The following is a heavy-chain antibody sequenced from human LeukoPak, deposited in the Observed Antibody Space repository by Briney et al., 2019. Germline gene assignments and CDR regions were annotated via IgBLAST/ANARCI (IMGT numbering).Heavy chain of an antibody. CDR2: IIPIFNTA. Sequence: GASVKVSCKASGGTFSSYAISWVRQAPGQGLEWMGGIIPIFNTANYAQKFQDRVTITTDESTSTAYMELSSLRSEDTAVYYCARAGGPDYDSSGYYYGYWGQGTLVTVSS. J-gene: IGHJ4*02. V-gene: IGHV1-69*05. CDR3: ARAGGPDYDSSGYYYGY. D-gene: IGHD3-22*01. CDR1: GGTFSSYA.